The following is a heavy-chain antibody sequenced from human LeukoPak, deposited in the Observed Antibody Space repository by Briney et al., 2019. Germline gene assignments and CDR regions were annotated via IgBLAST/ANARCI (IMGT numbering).Heavy chain of an antibody. J-gene: IGHJ4*02. V-gene: IGHV3-15*01. Sequence: GGSLRLSCTASEFTFSSYAMNWVRQAPGKGLEWVGRIKSKPDGGTTDYAAPVKGRFTISRDDSQNTLYLQMSSLKSEDTAVYYCSTAGFNWGQGTLVSVSS. CDR2: IKSKPDGGTT. CDR1: EFTFSSYA. CDR3: STAGFN.